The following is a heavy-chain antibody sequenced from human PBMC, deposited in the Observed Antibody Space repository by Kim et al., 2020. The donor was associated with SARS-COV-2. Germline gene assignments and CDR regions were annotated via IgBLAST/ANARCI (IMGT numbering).Heavy chain of an antibody. D-gene: IGHD1-1*01. CDR2: IKQDGSEK. V-gene: IGHV3-7*03. CDR1: GFMFSSHW. J-gene: IGHJ6*02. CDR3: ARVGNDYYFGMDV. Sequence: GGSLRLSCAASGFMFSSHWMTWVRQAPGKGLEWVASIKQDGSEKYYVDSVRGRFTISRDNGKNSMYLQVNSLRVEDTAVYYCARVGNDYYFGMDVWGQGTPITVSS.